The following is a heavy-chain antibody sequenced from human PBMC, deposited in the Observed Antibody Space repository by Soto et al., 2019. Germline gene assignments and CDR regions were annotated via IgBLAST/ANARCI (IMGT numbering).Heavy chain of an antibody. CDR2: ISYDGSNK. D-gene: IGHD2-21*01. CDR1: GFTFSSYG. V-gene: IGHV3-30*18. J-gene: IGHJ4*02. Sequence: GGSLRLSCAASGFTFSSYGMHWVCQAPGKGLEWVAVISYDGSNKYYADSVKGRFTISRDNSKNTLYLQMNSLRAEDTAVYYCAKVSEAYCGGDCYPFDYWGQGTLVTVSS. CDR3: AKVSEAYCGGDCYPFDY.